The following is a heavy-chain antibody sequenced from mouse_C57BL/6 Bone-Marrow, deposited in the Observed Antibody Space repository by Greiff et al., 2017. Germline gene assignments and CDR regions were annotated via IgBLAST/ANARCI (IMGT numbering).Heavy chain of an antibody. D-gene: IGHD1-1*01. Sequence: EVQGVESGGGLVQPKGSLKLSCAASGFTFNTYAMHWVRQAPGKGLEWVARIRSKSSNYATYYADSVKDRFTISRDDSQSMLYLQMNNLKTEDTAMYYCVREGIMGYYYGSSHWYFDVWGTGTTVTVSS. CDR2: IRSKSSNYAT. V-gene: IGHV10-3*01. J-gene: IGHJ1*03. CDR3: VREGIMGYYYGSSHWYFDV. CDR1: GFTFNTYA.